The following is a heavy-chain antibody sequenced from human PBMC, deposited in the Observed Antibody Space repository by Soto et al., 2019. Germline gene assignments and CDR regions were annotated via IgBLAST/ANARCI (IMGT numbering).Heavy chain of an antibody. CDR3: ARDDAIYGAPCEDY. CDR2: IKQDGSEK. Sequence: PGGSLRLSCAASGFTFSSYWMSWVRQAPGKGLEWVANIKQDGSEKYSVDSVKGRFTISRDNAKNSLYLQMNSLRAEDTAVYYCARDDAIYGAPCEDYWGQGTLVTVSS. V-gene: IGHV3-7*01. J-gene: IGHJ4*02. CDR1: GFTFSSYW. D-gene: IGHD4-17*01.